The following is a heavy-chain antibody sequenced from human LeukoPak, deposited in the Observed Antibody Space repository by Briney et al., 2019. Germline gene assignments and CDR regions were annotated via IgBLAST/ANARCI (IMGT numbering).Heavy chain of an antibody. CDR3: ARGSPPRVYYDRSGYYSYYFDY. D-gene: IGHD3-22*01. J-gene: IGHJ4*02. V-gene: IGHV1-18*01. CDR2: INPTGGST. CDR1: DYTFTSYG. Sequence: ASVKVSCKASDYTFTSYGISWVRQAPGQGLEWMGLINPTGGSTGYAQKFQGRVTMTTDTSTSTAYMELRSLRSDDTAVYYCARGSPPRVYYDRSGYYSYYFDYWGQGTLVTVSS.